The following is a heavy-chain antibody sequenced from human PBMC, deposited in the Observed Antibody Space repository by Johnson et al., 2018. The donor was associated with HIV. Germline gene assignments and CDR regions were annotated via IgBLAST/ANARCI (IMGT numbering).Heavy chain of an antibody. CDR1: GFAFSNAW. V-gene: IGHV3-72*01. CDR3: ARGCGSRSGSPCYDPFDI. J-gene: IGHJ3*02. CDR2: TRKKVNSYTT. Sequence: VQLVESGGDLVKPGGSLRLSCAASGFAFSNAWMSWVRQAPGKGLEWVGRTRKKVNSYTTEYAASVKGRFTVSRDDSKNSVYLQMNSLTPEDTAVYYCARGCGSRSGSPCYDPFDIWGQGTMVTVSS. D-gene: IGHD1-26*01.